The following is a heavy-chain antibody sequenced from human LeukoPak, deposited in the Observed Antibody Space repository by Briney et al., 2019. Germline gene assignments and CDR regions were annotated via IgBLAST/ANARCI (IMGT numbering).Heavy chain of an antibody. Sequence: GGSLRLSCAASGFTFSNAWMSWVRQAPGKGLEWVGRIKSKTDGGTTDYAAPVKGRFTISRDDSKNTLYLQMNSLKTEDTAVYYCTSEYYYDSSGYYSPYIYWGQGTLVTVSS. CDR3: TSEYYYDSSGYYSPYIY. J-gene: IGHJ4*02. CDR1: GFTFSNAW. D-gene: IGHD3-22*01. V-gene: IGHV3-15*01. CDR2: IKSKTDGGTT.